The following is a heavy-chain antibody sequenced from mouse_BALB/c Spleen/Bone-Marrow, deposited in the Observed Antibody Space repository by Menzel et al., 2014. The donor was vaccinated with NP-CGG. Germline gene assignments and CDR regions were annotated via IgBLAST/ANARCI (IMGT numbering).Heavy chain of an antibody. J-gene: IGHJ4*01. Sequence: VHLVESGAELVRPGSSVKISCKASGYAFSSYWMNWVKQRPGLGLEWIGQIYPGDGDINYNGKFKGKATLTADKSSSTAYMQLSSLTSEDSAAYFCARNSGAMDYWGQGTSVTVSS. CDR3: ARNSGAMDY. D-gene: IGHD3-1*01. CDR1: GYAFSSYW. CDR2: IYPGDGDI. V-gene: IGHV1-80*01.